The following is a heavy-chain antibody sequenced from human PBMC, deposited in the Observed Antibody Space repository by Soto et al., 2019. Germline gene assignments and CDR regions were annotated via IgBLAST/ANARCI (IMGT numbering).Heavy chain of an antibody. CDR3: ALVGGKDIVVVPAAIRSGDYYGMDV. V-gene: IGHV5-51*01. J-gene: IGHJ6*02. CDR2: IYPGDSDT. CDR1: GYSFTSYW. D-gene: IGHD2-2*02. Sequence: GESLKISCKGSGYSFTSYWIGWVRQMPGKGLEWMGIIYPGDSDTRYSPSFQGQVTISADKSISTAYLQWSSLKASDTAMYYCALVGGKDIVVVPAAIRSGDYYGMDVWGQGTTVTVSS.